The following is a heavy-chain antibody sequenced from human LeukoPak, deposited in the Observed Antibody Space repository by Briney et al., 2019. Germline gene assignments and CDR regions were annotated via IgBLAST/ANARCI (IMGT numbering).Heavy chain of an antibody. D-gene: IGHD3-22*01. V-gene: IGHV3-74*01. CDR1: GFTFSSYW. CDR2: INSDGSST. J-gene: IGHJ4*02. Sequence: GGSLRLSCAASGFTFSSYWMHWVRQAPGKGLVWVSRINSDGSSTSYADSVKGRFTISRDNAKNTLYLQMNSLSAEDTAVYYCARGLDYYDSSGQPGYWGQGTLVTVSS. CDR3: ARGLDYYDSSGQPGY.